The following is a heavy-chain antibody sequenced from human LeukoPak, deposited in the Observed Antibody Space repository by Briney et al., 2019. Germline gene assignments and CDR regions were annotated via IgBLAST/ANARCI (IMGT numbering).Heavy chain of an antibody. CDR2: IIPIFGTA. CDR1: GGTFSSYA. J-gene: IGHJ3*02. D-gene: IGHD1-26*01. Sequence: SVKVSCKASGGTFSSYAISWVRQAPGQGLEWMGGIIPIFGTANYAQKFQGRVTITTDESTSTAYMELSSLRSEDTAVYYCARDLRSYDDAFDIWGQGTMVTVSS. V-gene: IGHV1-69*05. CDR3: ARDLRSYDDAFDI.